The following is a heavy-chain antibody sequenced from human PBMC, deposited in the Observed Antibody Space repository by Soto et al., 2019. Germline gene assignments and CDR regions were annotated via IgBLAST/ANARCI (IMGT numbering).Heavy chain of an antibody. CDR3: ARNGYCSGGSCYLSEYFQH. Sequence: ASVKVSCKASGYTFTSYGISWVRQAPGQGLEWMGWISAYNGNTNYAQKLQGRVTMTTDTSTSTAYMELRSLRAEDTAVYYCARNGYCSGGSCYLSEYFQHSGQATLVTVSS. CDR1: GYTFTSYG. J-gene: IGHJ1*01. D-gene: IGHD2-15*01. V-gene: IGHV1-18*01. CDR2: ISAYNGNT.